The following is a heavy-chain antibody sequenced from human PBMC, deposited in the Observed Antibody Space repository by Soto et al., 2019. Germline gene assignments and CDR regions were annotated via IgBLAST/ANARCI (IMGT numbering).Heavy chain of an antibody. CDR1: GYTFTSYY. J-gene: IGHJ4*02. Sequence: ASVKVSCKASGYTFTSYYMIWVRQAPGQGLEWMGWINPNSDGTNYAQKFQGRVTMTRDTSTSTAYMELSSLRSDDTAVYYCARSIAGFDYWGQGTLVTVSS. CDR2: INPNSDGT. D-gene: IGHD6-6*01. CDR3: ARSIAGFDY. V-gene: IGHV1-2*02.